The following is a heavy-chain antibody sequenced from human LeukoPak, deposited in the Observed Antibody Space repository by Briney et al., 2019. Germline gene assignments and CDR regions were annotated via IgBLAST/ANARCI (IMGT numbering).Heavy chain of an antibody. J-gene: IGHJ6*02. CDR3: ARSSGSYGYYYYYGMDV. CDR2: IYYSGST. V-gene: IGHV4-61*03. Sequence: SETLSLTCGVSGDSISSGGYSCSWIRQPPGKGLEWIGYIYYSGSTNYNPSLKSRVTISVDTSKNHFSLKLSSVTAADTAVYYCARSSGSYGYYYYYGMDVWGQGTTVTVSS. D-gene: IGHD1-26*01. CDR1: GDSISSGGYS.